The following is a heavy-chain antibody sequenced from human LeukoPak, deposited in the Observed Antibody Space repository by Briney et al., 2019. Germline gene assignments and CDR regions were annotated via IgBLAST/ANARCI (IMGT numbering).Heavy chain of an antibody. Sequence: PGGSLRLSCAASGFTFSVYAMSWVRQAPGRGVGWVSGISGSDDSTFYADAVKGRFTISRDNSKNTLYLQMNSLRAEDTALYYCVRNSGGSAAHPFDYWGQGTLVTVSS. CDR2: ISGSDDST. CDR3: VRNSGGSAAHPFDY. J-gene: IGHJ4*02. CDR1: GFTFSVYA. V-gene: IGHV3-23*01. D-gene: IGHD6-13*01.